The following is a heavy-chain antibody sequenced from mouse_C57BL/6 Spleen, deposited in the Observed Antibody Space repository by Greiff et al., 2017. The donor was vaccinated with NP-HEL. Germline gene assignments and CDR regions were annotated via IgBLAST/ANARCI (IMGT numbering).Heavy chain of an antibody. CDR3: ARVHYYGSGFAY. D-gene: IGHD1-1*01. CDR1: GYTFTDYN. J-gene: IGHJ3*01. Sequence: EVKLVESGPELVKPGASVKMSCKASGYTFTDYNMHWVKRSHGKSLEWIGYINPNNGGTSYNQKFKGKATLTVNKSSSTAYMELRSLTSEDSAVYYCARVHYYGSGFAYWGQGTLVTVSA. CDR2: INPNNGGT. V-gene: IGHV1-22*01.